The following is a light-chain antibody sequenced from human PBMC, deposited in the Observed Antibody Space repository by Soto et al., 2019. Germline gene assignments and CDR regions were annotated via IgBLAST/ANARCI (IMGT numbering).Light chain of an antibody. CDR1: QGINNW. CDR3: QQANSFPYT. V-gene: IGKV1-12*01. J-gene: IGKJ2*01. Sequence: DIQMTQSPSSVSASVGDRVTITCRASQGINNWLAWYQEQPGKAPKLLIYAASNLQSGVPSRFSGSGSGTDFTLTISSLQPEDFATYYCQQANSFPYTFGQGTKREIK. CDR2: AAS.